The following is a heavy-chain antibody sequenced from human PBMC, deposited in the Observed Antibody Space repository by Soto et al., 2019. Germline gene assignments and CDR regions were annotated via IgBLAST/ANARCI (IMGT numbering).Heavy chain of an antibody. CDR2: INAGNGNT. J-gene: IGHJ4*02. V-gene: IGHV1-3*01. CDR1: GYTLTRYS. CDR3: AILGTYYFDNSDNYFEF. D-gene: IGHD3-22*01. Sequence: ASVKVSCKASGYTLTRYSIHWVRQAPGQRLEWMGWINAGNGNTKFSQKFQGRVTITRDTSASTAYMELRGLRSEDTAVYYCAILGTYYFDNSDNYFEFWGQGTLVTV.